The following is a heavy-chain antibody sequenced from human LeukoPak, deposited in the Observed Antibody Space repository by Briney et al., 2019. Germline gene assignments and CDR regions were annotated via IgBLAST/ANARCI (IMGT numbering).Heavy chain of an antibody. D-gene: IGHD3-10*01. CDR3: AKDSGGYGSGFDY. Sequence: PGGSLRLSCAASGFTLSSYGMHWVRQAPGKGLEWVAVISYDGSDKYYADSVKGRFLISRDNSKNTVYLQTNSLRAEDTAAYYCAKDSGGYGSGFDYWGQGTLVTVSS. CDR2: ISYDGSDK. J-gene: IGHJ4*02. V-gene: IGHV3-30*18. CDR1: GFTLSSYG.